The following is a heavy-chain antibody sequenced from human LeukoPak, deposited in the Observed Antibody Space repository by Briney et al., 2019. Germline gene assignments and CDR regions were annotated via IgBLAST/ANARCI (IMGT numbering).Heavy chain of an antibody. D-gene: IGHD6-19*01. CDR1: GYTLTELS. V-gene: IGHV1-24*01. CDR3: ATGSSGRRWFDP. CDR2: FDPEDGET. J-gene: IGHJ5*02. Sequence: ASVRVSCKVSGYTLTELSMHWVRQAPGKGLEWMGGFDPEDGETIYAQKFQGRVTMTEDTSTDTAYMELSSLRSEDTAVYYCATGSSGRRWFDPWGQGTLVTVSS.